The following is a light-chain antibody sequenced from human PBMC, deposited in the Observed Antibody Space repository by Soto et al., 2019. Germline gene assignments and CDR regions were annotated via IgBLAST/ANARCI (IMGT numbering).Light chain of an antibody. V-gene: IGKV3-20*01. CDR3: QQYGSSPIT. Sequence: EIVFTQSPGTLSLSPGERATLSCRASQSVSSNYLAWYQQKPGQAPRVLIYVASSRATGIPDRFSGSGSGTDFTLTISRLEPEDFAVYYCQQYGSSPITFGQGTRLEIK. CDR1: QSVSSNY. CDR2: VAS. J-gene: IGKJ5*01.